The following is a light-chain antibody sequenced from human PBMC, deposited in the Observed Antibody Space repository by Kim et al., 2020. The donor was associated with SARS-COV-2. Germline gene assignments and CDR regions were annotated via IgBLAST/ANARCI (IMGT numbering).Light chain of an antibody. J-gene: IGKJ2*01. CDR2: GAS. V-gene: IGKV3-15*01. CDR1: QSVRSN. Sequence: PRERATLSCRASQSVRSNLAWYQQKRGQPPRLLIYGASTRATGVPARFDGSGSGTEFTLTISSLQSEDFAVYYCQQHNNWPPEYTFGQGTKLEI. CDR3: QQHNNWPPEYT.